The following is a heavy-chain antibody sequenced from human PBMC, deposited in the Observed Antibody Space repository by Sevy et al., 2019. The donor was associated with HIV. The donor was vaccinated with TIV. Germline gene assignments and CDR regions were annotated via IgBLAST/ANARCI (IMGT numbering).Heavy chain of an antibody. J-gene: IGHJ4*02. D-gene: IGHD3-22*01. CDR3: ARGPDYYVSGRVDY. Sequence: SETLSLTCTVSGGSISSGDYSWSWIRQHPGKGLEWIGYIYYSGSTYYNPSLKSRVTISVDTSKNQFSLKLSSVTAADTAVYYCARGPDYYVSGRVDYWGQGTLVTVSS. CDR2: IYYSGST. CDR1: GGSISSGDYS. V-gene: IGHV4-31*03.